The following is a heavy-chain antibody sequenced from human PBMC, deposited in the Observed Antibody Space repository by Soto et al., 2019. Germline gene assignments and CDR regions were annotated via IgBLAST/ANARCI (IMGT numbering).Heavy chain of an antibody. V-gene: IGHV4-4*02. D-gene: IGHD6-19*01. CDR1: GGSISTNW. CDR2: IYHSGAT. CDR3: ARHIAVSGTRGFDF. J-gene: IGHJ4*01. Sequence: QVQLQESGPGLMKPSGTLSLTCAVSGGSISTNWWSWVRQPPGKGLEWTGEIYHSGATNYNPSLKNRDTMSVDKSQNHHPLNLNSVTAADTAVYYCARHIAVSGTRGFDFWGHGTLVTVSS.